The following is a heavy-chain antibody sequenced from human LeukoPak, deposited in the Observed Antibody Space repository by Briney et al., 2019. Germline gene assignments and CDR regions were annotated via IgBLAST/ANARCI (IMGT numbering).Heavy chain of an antibody. CDR3: AKGPRVPAADYYFDD. V-gene: IGHV3-23*01. J-gene: IGHJ4*02. Sequence: GGSLRLSCAASGFTFSSYAMTWVRQAPGKGLEWVSAISGSGSSAFYADSVKGRFTISRDNSKNMLYLQMNSLRAGDTAVYFCAKGPRVPAADYYFDDWGQGTLVTVSS. D-gene: IGHD2-2*01. CDR2: ISGSGSSA. CDR1: GFTFSSYA.